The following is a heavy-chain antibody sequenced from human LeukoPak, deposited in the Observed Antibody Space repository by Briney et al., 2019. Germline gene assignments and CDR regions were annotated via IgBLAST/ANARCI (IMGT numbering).Heavy chain of an antibody. D-gene: IGHD1-26*01. CDR3: ARDLSVGSKPDLGFDY. J-gene: IGHJ4*02. CDR2: IKQDGSEK. V-gene: IGHV3-7*01. CDR1: GFTLSSNW. Sequence: GGSLRLSCAASGFTLSSNWMSWVRQAPGKGLEWVANIKQDGSEKYYLDSVKGRFTISRDNAKNSLYLQMNSLRAEDTAVYYCARDLSVGSKPDLGFDYWGQGTLVTVSS.